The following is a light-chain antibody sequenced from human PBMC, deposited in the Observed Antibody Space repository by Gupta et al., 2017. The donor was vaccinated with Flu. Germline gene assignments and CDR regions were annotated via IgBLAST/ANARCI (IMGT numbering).Light chain of an antibody. CDR3: QQDDYTPRT. Sequence: PDSLSVSLGERATINCKSSQSGLHSSNNKNYLAWYQQKPGQPPKLLIYGASTRESGVPDRFSGSGSGTDFTLTISSLQAEDVAVYYCQQDDYTPRTFGQGTKVEIK. J-gene: IGKJ1*01. CDR1: QSGLHSSNNKNY. V-gene: IGKV4-1*01. CDR2: GAS.